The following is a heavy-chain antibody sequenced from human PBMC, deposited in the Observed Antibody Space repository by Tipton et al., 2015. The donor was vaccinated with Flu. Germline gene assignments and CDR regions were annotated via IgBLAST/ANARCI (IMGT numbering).Heavy chain of an antibody. J-gene: IGHJ4*02. CDR1: GGSLSSYY. CDR2: VYYPGAT. CDR3: ARDVAQLFPRTLVY. D-gene: IGHD1-1*01. Sequence: TLSLTCTVSGGSLSSYYWAWIRQTPGKGLEWMGYVYYPGATTYNPSLKSRVTMALDTSKKQSSLTLNSVTAADSAVYFCARDVAQLFPRTLVYWGQGIFVNVSS. V-gene: IGHV4-59*01.